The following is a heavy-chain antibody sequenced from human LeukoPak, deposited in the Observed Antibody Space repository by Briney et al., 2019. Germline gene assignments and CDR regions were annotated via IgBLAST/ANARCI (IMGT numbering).Heavy chain of an antibody. D-gene: IGHD6-13*01. Sequence: GRSLRLSCAASGFTFSSYAMHWVRQAPGKGLEWVAVISYDGSNKYYADSVKGRFTISRDNSKNTLYLQVNSLRAEDTAVYYCVRDQGSSWYYFDYWGQGTLVTVSS. V-gene: IGHV3-30-3*01. CDR3: VRDQGSSWYYFDY. J-gene: IGHJ4*02. CDR2: ISYDGSNK. CDR1: GFTFSSYA.